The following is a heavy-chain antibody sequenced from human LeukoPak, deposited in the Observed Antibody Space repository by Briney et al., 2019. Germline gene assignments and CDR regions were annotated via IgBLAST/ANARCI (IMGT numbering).Heavy chain of an antibody. D-gene: IGHD1-26*01. CDR3: ARSGSYDC. V-gene: IGHV3-48*01. J-gene: IGHJ4*02. CDR2: ISSSSSTI. Sequence: PGGSLRLSCAASGFTFSSYSMGWVRRAPGKGLEWVSYISSSSSTIYYADSVKGRFTISRDNAKNSLYLQMNSLRAEDTAVYYCARSGSYDCWGQGTLVTVSS. CDR1: GFTFSSYS.